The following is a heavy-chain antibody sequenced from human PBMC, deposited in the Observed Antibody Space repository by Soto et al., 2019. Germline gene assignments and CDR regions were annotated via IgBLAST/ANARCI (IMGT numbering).Heavy chain of an antibody. CDR2: IIPIFGTA. CDR1: GGTFSSYA. D-gene: IGHD2-8*01. Sequence: SVKVSCKASGGTFSSYAISWVRQAPGQGLEWMGGIIPIFGTANYAQKFQGRVTITADESTSTAYMELSSLRSEDTAVYYCARGYLGYCTNGVCYTSYNWFDPWGQGTLVTVSS. CDR3: ARGYLGYCTNGVCYTSYNWFDP. J-gene: IGHJ5*02. V-gene: IGHV1-69*13.